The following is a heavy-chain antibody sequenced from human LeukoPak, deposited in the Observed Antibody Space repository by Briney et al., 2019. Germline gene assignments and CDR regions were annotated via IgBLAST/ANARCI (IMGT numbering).Heavy chain of an antibody. CDR1: GGSISSYY. Sequence: SETLSLTCTVSGGSISSYYWSWIRQPPGKGLEWIGYIYYSGSTNYNPSLKSRVTISVDTSKNQFSLKLSSVTAADTAVYYCARSYDSSGSYFDYWGQGTLVTVSS. CDR3: ARSYDSSGSYFDY. V-gene: IGHV4-59*01. D-gene: IGHD3-22*01. CDR2: IYYSGST. J-gene: IGHJ4*02.